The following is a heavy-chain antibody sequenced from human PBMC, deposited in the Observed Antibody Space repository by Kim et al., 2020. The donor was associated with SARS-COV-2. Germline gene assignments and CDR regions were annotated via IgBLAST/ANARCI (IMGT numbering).Heavy chain of an antibody. Sequence: SVKVSCKASGGTFSSYAISWVRQAPGQGLEWMGGIIPIFGTANYAQKFQGRVTITADESTSTAYMELSSLRSEDTAVYYCARERGANSWSYNWFDPWGQRTLVTVSS. CDR3: ARERGANSWSYNWFDP. D-gene: IGHD6-13*01. J-gene: IGHJ5*02. CDR1: GGTFSSYA. CDR2: IIPIFGTA. V-gene: IGHV1-69*13.